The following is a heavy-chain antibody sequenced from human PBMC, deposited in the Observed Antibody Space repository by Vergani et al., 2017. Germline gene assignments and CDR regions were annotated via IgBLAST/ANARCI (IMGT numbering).Heavy chain of an antibody. D-gene: IGHD5-18*01. CDR3: SRGSEYSFGYSDY. V-gene: IGHV3-49*04. CDR2: IRNKAYGGTT. Sequence: EVQLVESGGGLVPPGRSLRLSCAASGFSFGDYAMTWVRQAPGKGLEWVAFIRNKAYGGTTEYAASVKGRFTISRDDSKRLAYLQLSGLKTEDTAVYFCSRGSEYSFGYSDYWGQGTLVTVSS. J-gene: IGHJ4*02. CDR1: GFSFGDYA.